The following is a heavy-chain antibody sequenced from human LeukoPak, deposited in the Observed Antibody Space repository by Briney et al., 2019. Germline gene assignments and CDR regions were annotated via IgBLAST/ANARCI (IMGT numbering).Heavy chain of an antibody. CDR1: RFAFSSYV. Sequence: GGSLRLSCAASRFAFSSYVMSWVRQAPGNGLEWVSAIDGSSGSTYYADSVKGRFTISRDNSKNTLYLQMNSLRAEDTAVYYCAKGSGASRPYYFDYWGQGTLVTVSS. V-gene: IGHV3-23*01. CDR2: IDGSSGST. D-gene: IGHD3-3*01. CDR3: AKGSGASRPYYFDY. J-gene: IGHJ4*02.